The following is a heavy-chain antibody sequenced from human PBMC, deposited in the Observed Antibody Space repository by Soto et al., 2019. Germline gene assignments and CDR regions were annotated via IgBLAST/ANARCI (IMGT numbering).Heavy chain of an antibody. Sequence: QVQLQQWGAGLLKPSETLSLTCAVHGGSFSGYYWTWIRQSPGTGLEWIGEVDHSGTTNYNPSLRSRVPISVARYRNHGSLTLSSVTAADTGVFYCARALGSSCGYEGIDYWGQEILVTVSS. CDR1: GGSFSGYY. CDR3: ARALGSSCGYEGIDY. V-gene: IGHV4-34*02. J-gene: IGHJ4*02. CDR2: VDHSGTT. D-gene: IGHD5-12*01.